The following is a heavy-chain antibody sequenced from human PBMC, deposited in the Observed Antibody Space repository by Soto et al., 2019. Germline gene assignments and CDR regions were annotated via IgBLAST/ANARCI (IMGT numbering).Heavy chain of an antibody. CDR3: ARQIYDSDTGPNFQYYFDS. J-gene: IGHJ4*02. Sequence: GESLKISCKGSGYSFAGYWITWVRQKPGKGLEWMGRIDPSDSQTYYSPSFRGHVTISVTKSITTVFLQWCSLRASDTAMYYCARQIYDSDTGPNFQYYFDSWGQGTSVTVSS. D-gene: IGHD3-22*01. CDR1: GYSFAGYW. V-gene: IGHV5-10-1*01. CDR2: IDPSDSQT.